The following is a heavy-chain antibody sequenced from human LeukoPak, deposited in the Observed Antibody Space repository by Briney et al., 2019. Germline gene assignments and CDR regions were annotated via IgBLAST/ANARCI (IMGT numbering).Heavy chain of an antibody. CDR3: ARPYSGRYYPLDY. CDR1: GFTFSSYA. J-gene: IGHJ4*02. D-gene: IGHD1-26*01. CDR2: ISYDGSNK. V-gene: IGHV3-30-3*01. Sequence: VESGGGVVQPGRSLRLSCAASGFTFSSYAMHWVRQAPGKGLEWVAVISYDGSNKYYTDSVKGRFTISRDNSKNTLYLQMNSLKPEDTAVYYCARPYSGRYYPLDYWGQGTLVTVSS.